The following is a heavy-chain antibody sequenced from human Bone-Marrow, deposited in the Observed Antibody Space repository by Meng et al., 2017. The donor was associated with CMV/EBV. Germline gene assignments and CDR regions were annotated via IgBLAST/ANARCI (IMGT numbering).Heavy chain of an antibody. D-gene: IGHD2-2*01. CDR3: AKSRGIVVAPPAKNDAFDI. J-gene: IGHJ3*02. V-gene: IGHV3-23*01. CDR1: GFTFSSFA. Sequence: GSLKISCAVSGFTFSSFAMSWVRQAPGKGLEWVSSINGGGGNTNYADSVRGRFTISRDNSRNTLYLQMNSLRAEDTAVYYCAKSRGIVVAPPAKNDAFDIWGQGTMVTVSS. CDR2: INGGGGNT.